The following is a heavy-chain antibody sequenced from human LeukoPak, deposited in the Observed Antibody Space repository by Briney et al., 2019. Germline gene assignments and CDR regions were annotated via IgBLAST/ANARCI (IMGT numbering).Heavy chain of an antibody. CDR3: ARDRRSGGSCYSSFDY. CDR2: IIPIFGTA. Sequence: SVKVSCKASGGTFSSYAISWVRQAPGQGLEWMGGIIPIFGTANYAQKFQGRVTITADKSTSTAYMELSSLRSEDTAVYYCARDRRSGGSCYSSFDYWGQGTLVTVSS. J-gene: IGHJ4*02. CDR1: GGTFSSYA. D-gene: IGHD2-15*01. V-gene: IGHV1-69*06.